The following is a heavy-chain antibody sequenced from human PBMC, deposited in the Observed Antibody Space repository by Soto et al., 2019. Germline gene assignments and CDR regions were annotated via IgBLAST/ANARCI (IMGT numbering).Heavy chain of an antibody. Sequence: QVQLQESGPGLVKPSQTLSLTCSISGASFSRDDYYGGWFRQPPGKGLEWIGYISYSGSTYYNPSLKSRITISVDTSKTQFSLILSSVTAADTAVFYCAREVNNYYGMDVWGQGTTVTVSS. CDR3: AREVNNYYGMDV. CDR1: GASFSRDDYY. CDR2: ISYSGST. J-gene: IGHJ6*02. V-gene: IGHV4-30-4*01.